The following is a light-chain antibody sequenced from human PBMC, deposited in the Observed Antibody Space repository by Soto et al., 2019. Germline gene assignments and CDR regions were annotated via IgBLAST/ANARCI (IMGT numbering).Light chain of an antibody. CDR3: QRYAGSPRT. Sequence: EIVLTQSPGTLSLSPGERATLSCRASQSVFTKYLAWYQQKSGQAPRLLIYATSSRATGIPDRFSGSGSGTGFILTIRRLGPEDFAVYYCQRYAGSPRTFGQGTKVEIK. CDR1: QSVFTKY. CDR2: ATS. J-gene: IGKJ1*01. V-gene: IGKV3-20*01.